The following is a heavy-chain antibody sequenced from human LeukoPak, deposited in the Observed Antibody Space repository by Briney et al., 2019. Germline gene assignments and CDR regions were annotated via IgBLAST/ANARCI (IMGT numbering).Heavy chain of an antibody. D-gene: IGHD3-16*02. J-gene: IGHJ4*02. CDR3: ARAGVIVNGGFDS. Sequence: GGSLRLSCAASGFTFSSYWMSWVRQAPGKGLEWVANIKQDGSEKYYVDSVKGRFTISRDNAKNSLYLQMNSLRAEDTAVYYCARAGVIVNGGFDSWGQGTLVTVSS. CDR1: GFTFSSYW. V-gene: IGHV3-7*01. CDR2: IKQDGSEK.